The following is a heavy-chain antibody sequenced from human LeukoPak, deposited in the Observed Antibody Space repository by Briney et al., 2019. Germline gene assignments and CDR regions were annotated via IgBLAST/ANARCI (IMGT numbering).Heavy chain of an antibody. Sequence: GGSLRLSCAASGLTFSSYWMHWVRQAPGKGLVWVSRINSDGRSTTYADSVKGRFTVSRDNANDTLYLQMNSLRAEDTAVYYCARARGAGAIAAADDCWGQGTLVTVSS. CDR2: INSDGRST. V-gene: IGHV3-74*01. CDR1: GLTFSSYW. CDR3: ARARGAGAIAAADDC. D-gene: IGHD6-13*01. J-gene: IGHJ4*02.